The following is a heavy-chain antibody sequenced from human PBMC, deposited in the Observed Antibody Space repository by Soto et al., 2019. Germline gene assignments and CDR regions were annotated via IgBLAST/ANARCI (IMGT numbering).Heavy chain of an antibody. CDR3: ATESYGIAARDPVPFDY. CDR2: FDPEDGET. V-gene: IGHV1-24*01. CDR1: GYTLTELS. D-gene: IGHD6-6*01. Sequence: ASVKVSCKVSGYTLTELSMHWVRQAPGKGLGWMGGFDPEDGETIYAQKFQGRVTMTEDTSTDTAYMELSSLRSEDTAVYYCATESYGIAARDPVPFDYWGQGTLVTVSS. J-gene: IGHJ4*02.